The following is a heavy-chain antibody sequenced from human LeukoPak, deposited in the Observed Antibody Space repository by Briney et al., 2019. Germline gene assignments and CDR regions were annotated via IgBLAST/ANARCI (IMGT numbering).Heavy chain of an antibody. V-gene: IGHV4-34*01. CDR1: GGSFSGYY. Sequence: SETLSLTCAVYGGSFSGYYWSWIRQPPGKGLEWIGEINHSGSTNYNPSLKSRVTISVDTSKNQFSLKRSSVTAADTAVYYCARERITMVRGVLYYYYYMDVWGKGTTVTISS. D-gene: IGHD3-10*01. J-gene: IGHJ6*03. CDR2: INHSGST. CDR3: ARERITMVRGVLYYYYYMDV.